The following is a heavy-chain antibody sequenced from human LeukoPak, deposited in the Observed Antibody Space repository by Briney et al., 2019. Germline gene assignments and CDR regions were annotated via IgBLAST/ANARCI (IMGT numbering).Heavy chain of an antibody. J-gene: IGHJ5*02. CDR3: ARPWGDVSIATWFNP. CDR2: VTGRGGTT. V-gene: IGHV3-23*01. D-gene: IGHD3-16*01. CDR1: GFTFSSFG. Sequence: PGGSLRLSCAGSGFTFSSFGMNSVRQAPGKGLEWVSSVTGRGGTTHYADSVKGRFTLSRDNSKNTLYLQMNSLRADDTAVYYCARPWGDVSIATWFNPWGQGTLVTVSS.